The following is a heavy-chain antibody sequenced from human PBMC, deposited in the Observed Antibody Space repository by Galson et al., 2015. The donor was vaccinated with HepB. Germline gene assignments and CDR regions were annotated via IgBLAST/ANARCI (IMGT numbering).Heavy chain of an antibody. J-gene: IGHJ4*02. V-gene: IGHV3-7*01. Sequence: SLRLSCAASGFTFSSYWMSWVRQAPGKGLEWVANIKQDGSEKYYVDSVKGRFTISRDNAKNSLYLQMNSLRAEDTAVYYCARADVITFRVVVVAVHFDYWGQGTLVTVSS. CDR3: ARADVITFRVVVVAVHFDY. CDR1: GFTFSSYW. D-gene: IGHD2-15*01. CDR2: IKQDGSEK.